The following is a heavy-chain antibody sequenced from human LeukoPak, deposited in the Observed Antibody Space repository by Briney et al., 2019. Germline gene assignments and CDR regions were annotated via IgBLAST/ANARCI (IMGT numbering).Heavy chain of an antibody. CDR3: ARASRGILYRVDYFDY. CDR1: GYTLTELS. D-gene: IGHD2-8*01. V-gene: IGHV1-24*01. CDR2: FDPEDGET. J-gene: IGHJ4*02. Sequence: APVKVSCKVSGYTLTELSMHWVRQAPGKGREWMGGFDPEDGETIYAQKFQGRVTMTRDTSTSTVYMELSSLRSEDTAVYYCARASRGILYRVDYFDYWGQGTLVTVSS.